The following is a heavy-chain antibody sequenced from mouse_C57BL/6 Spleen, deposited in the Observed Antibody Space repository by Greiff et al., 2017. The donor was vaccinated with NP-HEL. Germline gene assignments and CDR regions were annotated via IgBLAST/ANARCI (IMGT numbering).Heavy chain of an antibody. V-gene: IGHV1-82*01. J-gene: IGHJ2*01. CDR1: GYAFSSSW. D-gene: IGHD2-3*01. CDR3: ARSDGYYEGY. CDR2: IYPGDGDT. Sequence: QVQLKQSGPELVKPGASVKISCKASGYAFSSSWMNWVKQRPGKGLEWIGRIYPGDGDTNYNGKFKGKTTLTADKSSSTAYMQLSSLTSEDSAVYFCARSDGYYEGYWGQGTTLTVSS.